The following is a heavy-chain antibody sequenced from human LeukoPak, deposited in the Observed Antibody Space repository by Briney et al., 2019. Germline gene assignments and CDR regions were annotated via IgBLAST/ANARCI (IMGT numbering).Heavy chain of an antibody. CDR2: INHSGST. CDR1: GGSISSSSYY. CDR3: ARGRGSYYDSSGRALRY. J-gene: IGHJ4*02. Sequence: PSETLSLTCTVSGGSISSSSYYWSWIRQPPGKGLEWIGEINHSGSTNYNPSLKSRVTISVDTSKNQFSLKLSSVTAADTAVYYCARGRGSYYDSSGRALRYWGQGTLVTVSS. D-gene: IGHD3-22*01. V-gene: IGHV4-39*07.